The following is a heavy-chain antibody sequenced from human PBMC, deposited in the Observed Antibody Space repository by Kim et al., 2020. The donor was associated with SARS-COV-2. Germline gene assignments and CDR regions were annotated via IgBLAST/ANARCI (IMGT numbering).Heavy chain of an antibody. V-gene: IGHV3-23*01. J-gene: IGHJ4*02. CDR3: ARDFGRTTVAPTY. CDR1: GFTFSNYA. Sequence: GGSLRLSCAVSGFTFSNYAMSWVRQAPRKGLEWVSTIRGSGGDTFYAGSVRGRFSISRDNSENTLYLNMNSLRVEDTAVYYCARDFGRTTVAPTYWGQGTLVTVSS. CDR2: IRGSGGDT. D-gene: IGHD6-19*01.